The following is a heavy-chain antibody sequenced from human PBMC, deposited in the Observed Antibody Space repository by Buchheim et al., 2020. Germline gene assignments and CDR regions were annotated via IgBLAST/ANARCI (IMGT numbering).Heavy chain of an antibody. D-gene: IGHD3-10*01. V-gene: IGHV4-39*07. Sequence: QLQLQESGPGLVKPSETLSLTCTVSGGSISSSSYYWGWIRQPPGKGLEWIGSIYYSGSTYYNPSLKSRVTIAVATSKIQFSLKLSSVPAADTAVYYCARFPPRRGYYYYGMDVWGQGTT. J-gene: IGHJ6*02. CDR2: IYYSGST. CDR1: GGSISSSSYY. CDR3: ARFPPRRGYYYYGMDV.